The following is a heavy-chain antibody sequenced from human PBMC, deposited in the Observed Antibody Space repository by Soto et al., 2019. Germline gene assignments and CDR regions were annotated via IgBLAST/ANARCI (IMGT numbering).Heavy chain of an antibody. Sequence: PGGSLRLSCVVSGFTFSSYAMSWVRQAPGKGLEWVSGISGSGGSTHYADSVKGRFTISRDNSKNTLYLQMNSLRAEDTAVYYCGKGGGGGYYPFYYYAMDVWGQGTTVTVSS. CDR1: GFTFSSYA. CDR3: GKGGGGGYYPFYYYAMDV. V-gene: IGHV3-23*01. J-gene: IGHJ6*02. D-gene: IGHD1-26*01. CDR2: ISGSGGST.